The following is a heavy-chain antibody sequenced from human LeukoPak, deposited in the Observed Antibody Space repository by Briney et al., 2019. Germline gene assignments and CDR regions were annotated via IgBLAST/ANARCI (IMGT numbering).Heavy chain of an antibody. CDR1: GYTFTSYG. D-gene: IGHD2-2*01. J-gene: IGHJ5*02. V-gene: IGHV1-18*01. CDR2: ISAYNGNT. CDR3: ARDLEDEYRLLLGWFDP. Sequence: ASVKVSCKASGYTFTSYGISWVRQAPGQGLEWMGWISAYNGNTNYAQKLQGRVTMTTDTSTSTAYMELRSLRSDDTAVYYCARDLEDEYRLLLGWFDPWGQGTLVTVSS.